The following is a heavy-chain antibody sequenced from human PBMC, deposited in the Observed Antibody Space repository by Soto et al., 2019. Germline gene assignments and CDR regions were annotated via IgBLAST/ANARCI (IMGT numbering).Heavy chain of an antibody. CDR3: ARGFAITGMIGSYYYYGMDV. CDR2: TYYRSKWYN. J-gene: IGHJ6*02. CDR1: GDSVSSNSAA. D-gene: IGHD1-20*01. V-gene: IGHV6-1*01. Sequence: QPLSLTCAISGDSVSSNSAAWNWIRQSPSRGLEWLGRTYYRSKWYNDYAVSVKSRITINPDTSKNQFSLQLNSVTPEDTAVYYCARGFAITGMIGSYYYYGMDVWGQGTTVTVSS.